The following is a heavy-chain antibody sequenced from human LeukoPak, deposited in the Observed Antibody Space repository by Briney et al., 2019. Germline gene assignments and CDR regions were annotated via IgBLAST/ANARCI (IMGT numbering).Heavy chain of an antibody. D-gene: IGHD3-22*01. CDR3: ARDPYYYDSSGYYYVPAFDV. V-gene: IGHV3-33*01. CDR1: GFTFSSYG. CDR2: IWYDGSNK. J-gene: IGHJ3*01. Sequence: SGGSLRLSCAASGFTFSSYGMYWVRQAPGKGLEWVAVIWYDGSNKYYADSVKGRFTISRDNSKNTLYLQMNSLRAEDTAVYYCARDPYYYDSSGYYYVPAFDVWGQGTMVTVSS.